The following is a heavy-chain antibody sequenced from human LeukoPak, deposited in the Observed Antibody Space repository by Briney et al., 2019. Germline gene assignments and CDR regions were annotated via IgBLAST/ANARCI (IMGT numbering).Heavy chain of an antibody. Sequence: GGSLRLSCAASRFNIRSYGMHWVRQAPGKGLEWVAVISYDGSNKYYADSVKGRFTISRDNSKNTLYLQMNSLRAEGTAVYYCAKDLGYCSSTSCYGPTGFPYYYHYYGMDVWGQGTTVTVSS. CDR2: ISYDGSNK. J-gene: IGHJ6*02. CDR1: RFNIRSYG. CDR3: AKDLGYCSSTSCYGPTGFPYYYHYYGMDV. V-gene: IGHV3-30*18. D-gene: IGHD2-2*01.